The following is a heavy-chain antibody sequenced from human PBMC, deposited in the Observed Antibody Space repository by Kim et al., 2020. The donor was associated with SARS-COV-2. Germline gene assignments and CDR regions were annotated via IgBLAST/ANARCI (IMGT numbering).Heavy chain of an antibody. CDR3: VRGRPAPSPA. J-gene: IGHJ5*02. CDR2: NT. V-gene: IGHV1-8*01. Sequence: NTGYAQKFQGRVTMTRNTSISTAYMELSSLRSEDTAVYYCVRGRPAPSPAWGQGTLVTVSS.